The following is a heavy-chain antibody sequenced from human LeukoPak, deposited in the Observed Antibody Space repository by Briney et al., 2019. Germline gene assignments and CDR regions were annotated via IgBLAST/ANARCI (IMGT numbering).Heavy chain of an antibody. CDR1: GFTYSSYA. V-gene: IGHV3-23*01. D-gene: IGHD4-23*01. Sequence: GGSLRLSCAASGFTYSSYAMSWVRQAPGKGLEWVSAISGSGGSTYYADSLKGRLAISRDNSKNTLYLQVNSLRAEETAVYYCAKGDCGRNDGGDYWGQGTLVTVSS. CDR3: AKGDCGRNDGGDY. CDR2: ISGSGGST. J-gene: IGHJ4*02.